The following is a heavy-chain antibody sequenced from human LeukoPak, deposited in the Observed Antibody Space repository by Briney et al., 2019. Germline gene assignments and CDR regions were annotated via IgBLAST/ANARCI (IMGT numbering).Heavy chain of an antibody. D-gene: IGHD6-6*01. V-gene: IGHV1-46*01. Sequence: ASVKVSCKASGYTFTRYYMHWVRQAPGQGLEWMGIINPSGGSTSYAQKFEGRVTMTRDTSTSTAYMELSSLRSEDTAVYYCARDRYSSSYENYYFEYWGQGTLVTVSS. J-gene: IGHJ4*02. CDR1: GYTFTRYY. CDR3: ARDRYSSSYENYYFEY. CDR2: INPSGGST.